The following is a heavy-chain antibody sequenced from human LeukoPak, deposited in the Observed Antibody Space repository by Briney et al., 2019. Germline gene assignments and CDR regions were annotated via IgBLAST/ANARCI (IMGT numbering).Heavy chain of an antibody. V-gene: IGHV3-23*01. CDR2: ISGSGVGT. J-gene: IGHJ4*02. Sequence: GGSLRLSCAASGFTFSSYAMSWVRQAPGKGLDWVSGISGSGVGTYYADSVKGRFTISRDNSKNTLYLQMNSLRVEDTAVYYRAKASGDYDYWGQGTLVTVSS. CDR1: GFTFSSYA. D-gene: IGHD4-17*01. CDR3: AKASGDYDY.